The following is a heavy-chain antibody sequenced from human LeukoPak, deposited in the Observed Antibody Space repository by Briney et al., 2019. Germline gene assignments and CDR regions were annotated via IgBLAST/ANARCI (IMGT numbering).Heavy chain of an antibody. V-gene: IGHV3-48*03. D-gene: IGHD2-2*01. J-gene: IGHJ4*02. CDR2: ISSSGSTI. Sequence: GGSLRLSCAASGFTFSSYEMNWVRQAPGKGLEWVSYISSSGSTIYYADSVKGRFTISRDNAKSSLYLQMNSLRAEDTAVYYCARDRGSVVVPAALDYWGQGTLVTVSS. CDR1: GFTFSSYE. CDR3: ARDRGSVVVPAALDY.